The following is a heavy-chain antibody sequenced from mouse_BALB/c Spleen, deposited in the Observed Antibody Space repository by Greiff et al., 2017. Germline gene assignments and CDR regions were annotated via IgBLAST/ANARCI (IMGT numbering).Heavy chain of an antibody. Sequence: EVQLQQSGTVLARPGASVKMSCKASGYSFTSYWMHWVKQRPGQGLEWIGAIYPGNSDTSYNQKFKGKAKLTAVTSASTAYMELSSLTNEDSAVYYCTRALIYYEGVYAMDYWGQGTSVTVSS. CDR1: GYSFTSYW. D-gene: IGHD2-4*01. V-gene: IGHV1-5*01. CDR2: IYPGNSDT. J-gene: IGHJ4*01. CDR3: TRALIYYEGVYAMDY.